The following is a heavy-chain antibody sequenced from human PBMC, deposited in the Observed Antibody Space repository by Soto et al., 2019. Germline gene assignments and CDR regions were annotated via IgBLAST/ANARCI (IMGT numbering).Heavy chain of an antibody. D-gene: IGHD2-2*01. J-gene: IGHJ5*02. CDR1: GFTFSSYA. CDR3: ARDRLRGSTSFINWFDP. V-gene: IGHV3-30-3*01. Sequence: PGGSLRLSCAASGFTFSSYAMHWVRQAPGKGLEWVAVISYDGSNKYYADSVKGRFTISRDNSKNTLYLKMNSLRAEDTVFFYCARDRLRGSTSFINWFDPWGQGTLVTVSS. CDR2: ISYDGSNK.